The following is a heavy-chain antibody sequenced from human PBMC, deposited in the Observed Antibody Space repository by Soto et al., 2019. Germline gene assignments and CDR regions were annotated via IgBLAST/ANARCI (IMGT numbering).Heavy chain of an antibody. CDR3: AREGVARYYYYGMDV. CDR1: AGTFTSYG. Sequence: ASVKVSCKASAGTFTSYGISWVRQAPGQGLEWMGWISAYNGNTNYAQTFQGRVTMTTDTSTSTVHMEVRSLRSDDTAVYYCAREGVARYYYYGMDVWGQGTPVTVSS. V-gene: IGHV1-18*01. CDR2: ISAYNGNT. J-gene: IGHJ6*02. D-gene: IGHD5-12*01.